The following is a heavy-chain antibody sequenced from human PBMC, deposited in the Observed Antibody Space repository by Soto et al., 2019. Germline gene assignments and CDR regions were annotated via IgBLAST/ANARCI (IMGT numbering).Heavy chain of an antibody. CDR3: RMEFRAYYYDSSGYQELLDY. D-gene: IGHD3-22*01. J-gene: IGHJ4*02. CDR1: GYTFTSYY. Sequence: ASVKVSCKASGYTFTSYYMHWVRQAPGQGLEWMGIINPSGGSTSYAQKFQGRVTMTRDTSTSTVYMELSSLRSEDTAVYYCRMEFRAYYYDSSGYQELLDYWGQGTLVTVSS. V-gene: IGHV1-46*01. CDR2: INPSGGST.